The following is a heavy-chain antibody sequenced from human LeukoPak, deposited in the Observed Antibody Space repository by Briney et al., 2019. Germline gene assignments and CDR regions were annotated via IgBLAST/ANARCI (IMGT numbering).Heavy chain of an antibody. CDR1: GFPFSNYG. V-gene: IGHV3-30*03. CDR2: ISYDGSNE. Sequence: GGSLRLSCAASGFPFSNYGMHWVRQAPGKGLEWVAVISYDGSNEYYADSAKGRFPISRDNSKNTLYLQMNSLRAEDTAVYYCAGSWFYRDYFEYWGQGTLVTVSS. J-gene: IGHJ4*02. CDR3: AGSWFYRDYFEY. D-gene: IGHD3-10*01.